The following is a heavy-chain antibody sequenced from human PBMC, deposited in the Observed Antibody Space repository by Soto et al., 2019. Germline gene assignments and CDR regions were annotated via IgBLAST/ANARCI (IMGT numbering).Heavy chain of an antibody. Sequence: PGGSLRLSCAASGFTFSSYAMSWFRQAPGKGLEWVSAISGSGGSTYYADSVKGRFTISRDNSKNTLYLQMNSLRAEDTAVYYCAKDILTGYSKPNADDYWGQGTLVTVSS. CDR2: ISGSGGST. D-gene: IGHD3-9*01. V-gene: IGHV3-23*01. CDR3: AKDILTGYSKPNADDY. J-gene: IGHJ4*02. CDR1: GFTFSSYA.